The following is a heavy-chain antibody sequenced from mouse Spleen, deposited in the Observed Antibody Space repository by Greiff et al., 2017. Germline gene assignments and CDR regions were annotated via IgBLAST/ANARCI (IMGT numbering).Heavy chain of an antibody. D-gene: IGHD1-1*01. CDR3: ARTRDYGSSSAWFAY. Sequence: VQLQQSGPELVKPGDSVKISCKASGYSFTGYFMNWVMQSHGKSLEWIGRINPYNGDTFYNQKFKGKATLTVDKSSSTAHMELRSLTSEDSAVYYWARTRDYGSSSAWFAYWGQGTLVTVSA. CDR1: GYSFTGYF. CDR2: INPYNGDT. J-gene: IGHJ3*01. V-gene: IGHV1-20*01.